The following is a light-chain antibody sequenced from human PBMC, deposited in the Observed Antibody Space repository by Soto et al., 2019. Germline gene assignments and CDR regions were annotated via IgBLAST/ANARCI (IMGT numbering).Light chain of an antibody. J-gene: IGLJ3*02. CDR3: ASYTGSSTSV. CDR2: GVT. V-gene: IGLV2-14*03. Sequence: QSVLTQPASMSGSPGQSITISCTGTSGDIGFYDFVSWYQQHPGKVPRLIIYGVTKRPSGVSHRFSGSKSGNTASLTISGLQVEDEAAYSCASYTGSSTSVFGGGTQLTVL. CDR1: SGDIGFYDF.